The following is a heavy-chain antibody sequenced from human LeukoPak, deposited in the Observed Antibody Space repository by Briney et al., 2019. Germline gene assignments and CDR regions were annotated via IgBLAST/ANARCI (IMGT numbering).Heavy chain of an antibody. CDR1: GGSISSYY. V-gene: IGHV4-59*01. D-gene: IGHD6-13*01. CDR2: IYYSGST. Sequence: SETLCLTCTVSGGSISSYYWSWIRQPPGKGLEWIGYIYYSGSTNYNPSLKSRVTISVDTSNNQFSLKLSSVAAADTAVYCCARSEIWQLVLDYWGQGTLVTVSS. J-gene: IGHJ4*02. CDR3: ARSEIWQLVLDY.